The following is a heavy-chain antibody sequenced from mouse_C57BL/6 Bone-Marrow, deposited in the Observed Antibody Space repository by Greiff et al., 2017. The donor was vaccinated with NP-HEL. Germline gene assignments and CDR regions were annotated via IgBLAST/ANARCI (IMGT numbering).Heavy chain of an antibody. CDR1: GHPLTSPG. D-gene: IGHD1-1*01. V-gene: IGHV1-81*01. CDR3: ARSGSITTVVALDY. J-gene: IGHJ2*01. Sequence: VPLPQSGAELAGPGASVKLSCQGSGHPLTSPGIRLVEARNGQGPEWIGEIFPRSGDNYYNEKFKGKATRTADKSSSTAYMELRSLTSEDSAVYFCARSGSITTVVALDYWGQGTTLTVSS. CDR2: IFPRSGDN.